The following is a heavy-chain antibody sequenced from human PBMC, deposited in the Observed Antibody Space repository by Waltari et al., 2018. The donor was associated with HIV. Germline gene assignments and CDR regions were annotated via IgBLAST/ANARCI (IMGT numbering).Heavy chain of an antibody. Sequence: QVQLVQSGSELKKPGASVMVSCKASGYTFTNHGINWVRQAPGQGLEWMGWGNPQPVTPTYALGFTGRLVFSLDTSITTAYLQIKSLQAEDTAIYYCVRSGVRELLDWGQGTLVTVSS. CDR1: GYTFTNHG. J-gene: IGHJ4*02. CDR3: VRSGVRELLD. D-gene: IGHD3-10*01. V-gene: IGHV7-4-1*02. CDR2: GNPQPVTP.